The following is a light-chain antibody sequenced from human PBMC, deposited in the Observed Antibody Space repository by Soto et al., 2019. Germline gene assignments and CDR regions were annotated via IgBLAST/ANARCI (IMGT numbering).Light chain of an antibody. CDR1: SSDVGGYKY. Sequence: QSALTQPASVSGSPGQSITISCTGSSSDVGGYKYVSWYRQHPGKAPKLMIFEVSNRPSGVSNRFSGSKSGDTASLTISGLQAEDEADYYCSSYSSSDTHSVFGTGTQLTVL. V-gene: IGLV2-14*01. CDR2: EVS. J-gene: IGLJ7*01. CDR3: SSYSSSDTHSV.